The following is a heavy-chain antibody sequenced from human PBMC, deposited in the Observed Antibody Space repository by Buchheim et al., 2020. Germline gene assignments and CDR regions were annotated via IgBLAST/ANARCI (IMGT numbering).Heavy chain of an antibody. Sequence: QLQLQESGSGLVKPSQTLSLTCAVSGGSISSGGYSWSWIRQPPGKGLEWIGYIYHSGSTYYNPSLQSRVTISVDRSKNQFSLNLSSVTAADTAVYYCARAVFQCSSTSCWSTLDYWGQGTL. D-gene: IGHD2-2*01. J-gene: IGHJ4*02. CDR1: GGSISSGGYS. V-gene: IGHV4-30-2*01. CDR2: IYHSGST. CDR3: ARAVFQCSSTSCWSTLDY.